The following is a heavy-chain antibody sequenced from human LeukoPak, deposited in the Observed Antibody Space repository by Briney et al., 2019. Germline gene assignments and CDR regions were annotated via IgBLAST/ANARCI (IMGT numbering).Heavy chain of an antibody. D-gene: IGHD4-17*01. Sequence: ASVKVSCKASGGTFSSYAISWVRQAPGQGLEWMGRIIPILGIANYAQKFQGRVTITADKSTSTAYMELSSLRAEDTAVYYCARDWHDYGAFDIWGQGTMVTVSS. CDR2: IIPILGIA. CDR3: ARDWHDYGAFDI. CDR1: GGTFSSYA. V-gene: IGHV1-69*04. J-gene: IGHJ3*02.